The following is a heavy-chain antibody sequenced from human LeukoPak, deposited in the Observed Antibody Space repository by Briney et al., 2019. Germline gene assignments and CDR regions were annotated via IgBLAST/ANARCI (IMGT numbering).Heavy chain of an antibody. V-gene: IGHV3-23*01. CDR1: GFTFSSYA. J-gene: IGHJ4*02. CDR2: ISGSGGST. D-gene: IGHD3-22*01. CDR3: AKDVNYDSSLIDY. Sequence: QSGGSLRLSCAASGFTFSSYAMSWVRQAPGKGLEWVSAISGSGGSTYYADSVKGRFTISRDNSKNTLYLQMNSLRAEDTAVYYCAKDVNYDSSLIDYWGQGTLVTVSS.